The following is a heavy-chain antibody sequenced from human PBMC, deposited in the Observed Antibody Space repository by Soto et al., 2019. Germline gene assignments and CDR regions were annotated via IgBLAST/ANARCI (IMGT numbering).Heavy chain of an antibody. CDR2: IYHSGST. CDR1: GGSISSGGYS. J-gene: IGHJ4*02. Sequence: SETLSLTCTVSGGSISSGGYSWSWIRQPPGKGLEWIGYIYHSGSTYYNPSLKSRVTISVDRSKNQFSLKLSSVTAADAAVYYCATFRGMTTATTERYFDYWGQGTLVTVSS. D-gene: IGHD4-17*01. V-gene: IGHV4-30-2*01. CDR3: ATFRGMTTATTERYFDY.